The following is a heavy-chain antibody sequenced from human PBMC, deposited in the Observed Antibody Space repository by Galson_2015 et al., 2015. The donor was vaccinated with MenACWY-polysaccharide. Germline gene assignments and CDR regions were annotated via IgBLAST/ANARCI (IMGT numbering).Heavy chain of an antibody. V-gene: IGHV3-30-3*01. CDR3: ARAYCDRTTCYGMDV. J-gene: IGHJ6*02. CDR1: GFTFRSYA. D-gene: IGHD2-2*01. CDR2: ISYDGSNK. Sequence: SLRLSCAASGFTFRSYAIHWVRQAPGKGLEWVAVISYDGSNKYYADSLKGRFTISRDNSKNMLYLQMNSLRAEDTAVYYCARAYCDRTTCYGMDVWGQGTTVTVSS.